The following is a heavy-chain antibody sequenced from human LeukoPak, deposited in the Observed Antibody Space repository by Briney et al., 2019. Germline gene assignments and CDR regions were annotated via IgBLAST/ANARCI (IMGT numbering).Heavy chain of an antibody. J-gene: IGHJ4*01. D-gene: IGHD5-18*01. CDR3: ARGPIVDTAMARYPFDY. V-gene: IGHV5-51*01. CDR2: IYPGDSDT. Sequence: LGESLKISGKGSGYSFTSYWIVWVRQMPGKGLEWMGIIYPGDSDTRYSPSFQGQVIISADKSISTAYLQWSSLKASDTAMYYCARGPIVDTAMARYPFDYWGHGTLVTVSS. CDR1: GYSFTSYW.